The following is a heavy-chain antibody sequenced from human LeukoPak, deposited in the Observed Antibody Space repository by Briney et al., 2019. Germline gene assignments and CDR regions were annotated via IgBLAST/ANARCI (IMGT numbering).Heavy chain of an antibody. V-gene: IGHV3-43*02. CDR2: ISGDGGST. Sequence: PGGSLRLSCAASGFTFDDYAMHWLRQAPGKGLEWVSLISGDGGSTYYADSVEGRFTISRDNSKNSLYLQMNSLRTEDTALYYCAKGSARDYYDQSGDYWGQGTLVTVSS. CDR1: GFTFDDYA. J-gene: IGHJ4*02. CDR3: AKGSARDYYDQSGDY. D-gene: IGHD3-22*01.